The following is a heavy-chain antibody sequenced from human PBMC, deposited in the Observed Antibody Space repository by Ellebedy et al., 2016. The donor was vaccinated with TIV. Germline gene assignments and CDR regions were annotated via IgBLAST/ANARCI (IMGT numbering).Heavy chain of an antibody. D-gene: IGHD2-15*01. CDR1: GSSISDYY. V-gene: IGHV4-59*08. CDR2: VYDTLGSS. J-gene: IGHJ4*02. Sequence: GSLRLSCTVSGSSISDYYWTWIRQPPGRGLEWIGFVYDTLGSSNYSPSLKSRVSISVDTSKSQIFLRLKSVTAADTAVYYCARHAVVPTPGFEYWGPGALVTVSS. CDR3: ARHAVVPTPGFEY.